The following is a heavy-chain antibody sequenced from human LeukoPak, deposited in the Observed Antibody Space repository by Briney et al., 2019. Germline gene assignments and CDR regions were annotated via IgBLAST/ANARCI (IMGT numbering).Heavy chain of an antibody. Sequence: GGSLRLLCAASGFTFSSYSMHWVRQAPGKGLEWVSYISSSSSTIYYADSVKGRFTISRDNAKNSLYLQMNSLRDEDTAVYYCASGGWELVSWGAFDIWGQGTMVTVSS. CDR2: ISSSSSTI. CDR1: GFTFSSYS. D-gene: IGHD1-26*01. J-gene: IGHJ3*02. CDR3: ASGGWELVSWGAFDI. V-gene: IGHV3-48*02.